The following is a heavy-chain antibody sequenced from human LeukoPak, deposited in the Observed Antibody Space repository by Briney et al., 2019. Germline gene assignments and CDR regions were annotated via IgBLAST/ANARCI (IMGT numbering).Heavy chain of an antibody. CDR2: INPNSGGT. J-gene: IGHJ6*02. CDR3: ARGLISRKMIVVVISSYYGMDV. CDR1: GYTFTGYY. Sequence: ASVKVSCKASGYTFTGYYMHWVRQAPGQGLEWMGWINPNSGGTNYAQKFQGRVTMTRDTSISTAYMELSRLRSDDTAVYYCARGLISRKMIVVVISSYYGMDVWGQGTTVTVSS. V-gene: IGHV1-2*02. D-gene: IGHD3-22*01.